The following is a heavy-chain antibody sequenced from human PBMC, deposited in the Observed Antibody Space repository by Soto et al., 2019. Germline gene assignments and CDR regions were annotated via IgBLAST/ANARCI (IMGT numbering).Heavy chain of an antibody. CDR2: ISGGGSYI. D-gene: IGHD2-2*01. CDR3: ARDSDSHSTSCFVPPHV. CDR1: GFTFSDEN. V-gene: IGHV3-21*06. J-gene: IGHJ6*02. Sequence: GGSLRLSCSASGFTFSDENMSWVRQVPGKGLEWVSGISGGGSYIFYADSVQGRFSISRDNPKNSLFLEMNSLRVEDTAVYYCARDSDSHSTSCFVPPHVWGPGTTVTVSS.